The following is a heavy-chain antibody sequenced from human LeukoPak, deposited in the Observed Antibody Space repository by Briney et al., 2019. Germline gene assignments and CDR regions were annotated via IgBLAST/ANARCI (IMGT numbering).Heavy chain of an antibody. Sequence: SQTLSLTCTVSGGSISSGGYYWSWIRQHPGKGLEWIGYIYYSGSTYYNPSLKSRVTISVDTSKNQFSLKLSSVTAADTAVYYCARVSIVYDYFDYWGQGTLVTVSS. D-gene: IGHD2-8*01. CDR2: IYYSGST. CDR3: ARVSIVYDYFDY. CDR1: GGSISSGGYY. J-gene: IGHJ4*02. V-gene: IGHV4-31*03.